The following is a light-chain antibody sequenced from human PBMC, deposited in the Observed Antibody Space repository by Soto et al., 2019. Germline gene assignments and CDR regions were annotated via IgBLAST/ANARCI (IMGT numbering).Light chain of an antibody. V-gene: IGLV2-18*01. CDR3: TLYTSISTWI. Sequence: QSALTQPPSVSGSPGQSVTISCTGTTRDIGSYNRVSWYHQTPGTAPRLVIYEGKNRPSGVPDRFSGSKSGVTASLTISGLQTEDAGDYYCTLYTSISTWIFGGGTKLTVL. CDR1: TRDIGSYNR. CDR2: EGK. J-gene: IGLJ2*01.